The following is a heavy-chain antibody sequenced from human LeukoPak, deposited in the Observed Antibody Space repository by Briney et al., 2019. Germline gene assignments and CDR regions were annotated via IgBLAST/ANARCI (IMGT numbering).Heavy chain of an antibody. CDR1: GFTFNTYS. CDR2: ISTSGDST. V-gene: IGHV3-23*01. D-gene: IGHD5-12*01. Sequence: PGGSLRLSCAASGFTFNTYSMSWVRQAPGKGLEWVSAISTSGDSTYYADSVKGRFTISRDNSKNTLYLQMNSLRAEDTAVYYCAKDPRYSGYDGEYYFDYWGQGTLVTVSS. CDR3: AKDPRYSGYDGEYYFDY. J-gene: IGHJ4*02.